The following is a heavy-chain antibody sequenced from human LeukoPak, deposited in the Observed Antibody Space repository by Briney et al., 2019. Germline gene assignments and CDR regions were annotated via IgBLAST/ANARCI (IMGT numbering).Heavy chain of an antibody. CDR3: ARARQWLVRSPFDY. CDR2: INHSGST. J-gene: IGHJ4*02. V-gene: IGHV4-34*01. CDR1: GGSFSGYY. Sequence: TTSETLSLTCAVYGGSFSGYYWSWIRQPPGKGLEWIGEINHSGSTNYNPSLKSRVTISVVTSKNQFSLKLSSVTAADTAVYYCARARQWLVRSPFDYWGQGTLVTVSS. D-gene: IGHD6-19*01.